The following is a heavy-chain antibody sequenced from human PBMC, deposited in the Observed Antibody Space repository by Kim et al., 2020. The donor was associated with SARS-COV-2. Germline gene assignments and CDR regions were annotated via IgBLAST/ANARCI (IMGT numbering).Heavy chain of an antibody. CDR1: GFTFSSYA. CDR3: AKSSWGGPSSGGEFDY. D-gene: IGHD2-8*02. Sequence: GGSLRLSCAASGFTFSSYAMSWVRQAPGKGLEWVSAISGSGGSTYYADSVKGRFTISRDNSKNTLYLQMNSLRAEDTAVYYCAKSSWGGPSSGGEFDYWGQGTLVTVSS. CDR2: ISGSGGST. V-gene: IGHV3-23*01. J-gene: IGHJ4*02.